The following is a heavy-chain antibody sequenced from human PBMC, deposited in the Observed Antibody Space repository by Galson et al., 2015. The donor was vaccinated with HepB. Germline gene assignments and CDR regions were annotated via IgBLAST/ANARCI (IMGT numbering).Heavy chain of an antibody. CDR2: IIPIFGTA. J-gene: IGHJ6*02. Sequence: SVKVSCKASGGTFSSYAISWVRQAPGQGLEWMGGIIPIFGTANYAQKFQGRVTITADESTSTAYMELSSLRSEDTAVYYCARVGGATKYYYGMDVWGQGTTVTVSS. V-gene: IGHV1-69*13. CDR1: GGTFSSYA. D-gene: IGHD1-26*01. CDR3: ARVGGATKYYYGMDV.